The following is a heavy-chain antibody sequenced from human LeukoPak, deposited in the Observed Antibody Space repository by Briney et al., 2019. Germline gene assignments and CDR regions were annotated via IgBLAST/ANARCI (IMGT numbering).Heavy chain of an antibody. D-gene: IGHD3-22*01. J-gene: IGHJ4*02. CDR2: ISSSRTYT. CDR3: ARLTYDSSGYFDY. V-gene: IGHV3-11*03. CDR1: GFTFSDYY. Sequence: PGGSLRLSCAASGFTFSDYYMSWIRPAPGKGLEWVSYISSSRTYTNYADSVKGRFIISRDNAKNSLYLQMNSLRAEDTAVYYCARLTYDSSGYFDYWGQGTLVTVSS.